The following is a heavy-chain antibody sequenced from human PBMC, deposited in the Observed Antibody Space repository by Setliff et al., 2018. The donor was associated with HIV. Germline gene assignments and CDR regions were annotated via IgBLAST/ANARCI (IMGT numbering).Heavy chain of an antibody. Sequence: SETLSLTCSVSGVSINTYYWSWIRQPPGKGLEWFGYIYNGGNTNYNPSLESRVSMSLDTSKNQFSLKLSSVTAADTAVYYCARHHYWGNGSPNWFDPWGQGTLVTVSS. CDR1: GVSINTYY. D-gene: IGHD1-26*01. J-gene: IGHJ5*02. V-gene: IGHV4-59*08. CDR3: ARHHYWGNGSPNWFDP. CDR2: IYNGGNT.